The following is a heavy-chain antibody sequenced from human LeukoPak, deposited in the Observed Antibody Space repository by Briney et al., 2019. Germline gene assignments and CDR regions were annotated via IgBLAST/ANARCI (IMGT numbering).Heavy chain of an antibody. D-gene: IGHD3/OR15-3a*01. Sequence: GGSLRLPCAASGFTLSDYYMSWICQAPGKGLEWVSYSSSSGSTIYYADSVKGRFAIYRDNAKDSLYLQMNSLRAEDTAVYYCARRRDFIDYWGQGTLVTVSS. CDR1: GFTLSDYY. CDR3: ARRRDFIDY. CDR2: SSSSGSTI. V-gene: IGHV3-11*01. J-gene: IGHJ4*02.